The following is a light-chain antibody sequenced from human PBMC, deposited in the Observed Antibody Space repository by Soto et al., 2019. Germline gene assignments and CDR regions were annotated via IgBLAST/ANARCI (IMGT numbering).Light chain of an antibody. CDR1: QDISRY. J-gene: IGKJ5*01. V-gene: IGKV1-33*01. Sequence: QSPSSLSASVRDGVTITCQASQDISRYLNWYQQKTGKAPKLLIYDATNLEKGVPSRFSGSGSGTDCTFPISKLQPEDFSTYYCQHYDSFPITFGQGTRLEIK. CDR3: QHYDSFPIT. CDR2: DAT.